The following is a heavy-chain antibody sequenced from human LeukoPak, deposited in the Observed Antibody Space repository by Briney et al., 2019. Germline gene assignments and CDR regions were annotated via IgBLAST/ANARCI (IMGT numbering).Heavy chain of an antibody. CDR3: VRDAQRGFDYSNSLQY. CDR1: GFIFNHYA. D-gene: IGHD4-11*01. J-gene: IGHJ4*02. V-gene: IGHV3-33*01. CDR2: IWSDGTKR. Sequence: RGSLRLSCEASGFIFNHYALHWVRQAPHHGLERVAVIWSDGTKRYYADSVKGRFSIFRDDSQKRVFLQMNSLRAEDTAVYYCVRDAQRGFDYSNSLQYWGQGALVTVSS.